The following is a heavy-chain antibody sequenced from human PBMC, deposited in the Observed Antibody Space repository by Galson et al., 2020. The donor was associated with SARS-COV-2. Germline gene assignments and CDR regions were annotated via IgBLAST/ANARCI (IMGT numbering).Heavy chain of an antibody. Sequence: GGSLRPSCAASGLTFTEYAMTWVRQPPGKGLEWVSLISWDGDSNFYAAPVKGRFTISRDNSKTSLYLQMDSLRAEDTAFYYCAKGGRWQLLSEFDYWGQGTLVTVSS. CDR2: ISWDGDSN. J-gene: IGHJ4*02. V-gene: IGHV3-43D*03. CDR3: AKGGRWQLLSEFDY. D-gene: IGHD3-16*01. CDR1: GLTFTEYA.